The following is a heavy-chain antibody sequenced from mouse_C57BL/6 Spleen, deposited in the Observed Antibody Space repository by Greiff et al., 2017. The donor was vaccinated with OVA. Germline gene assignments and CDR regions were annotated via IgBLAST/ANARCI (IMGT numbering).Heavy chain of an antibody. J-gene: IGHJ4*01. D-gene: IGHD2-4*01. CDR2: IDPETGGT. CDR3: THDYDYAMDY. V-gene: IGHV1-15*01. CDR1: GYTFTDYE. Sequence: VQLQQSGAELVRPGASVTLSCKASGYTFTDYEMHWVKQTPVHGLEWIGAIDPETGGTAYNQKFQGKAILTADKSSSTAYMELRSLTSEDSAVYYCTHDYDYAMDYWGQGTSVTVSS.